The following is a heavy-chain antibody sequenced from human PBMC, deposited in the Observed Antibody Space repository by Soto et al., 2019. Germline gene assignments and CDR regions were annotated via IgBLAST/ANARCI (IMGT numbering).Heavy chain of an antibody. CDR2: ISAYNGNT. CDR3: ARDLGVVPAAMGTDY. V-gene: IGHV1-18*01. J-gene: IGHJ4*02. Sequence: ASVKVSCKASGYTFTSYGISWVRQAPGQGLEWMGWISAYNGNTNYAQKLQGRVTMTTDTSTSTAYMELRSLRSDDTAVYYCARDLGVVPAAMGTDYWGQGTLVTVSS. CDR1: GYTFTSYG. D-gene: IGHD2-2*01.